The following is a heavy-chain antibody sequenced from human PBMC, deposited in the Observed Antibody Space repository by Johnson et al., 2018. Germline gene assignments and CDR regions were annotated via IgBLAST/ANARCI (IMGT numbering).Heavy chain of an antibody. CDR1: GFTFSSYG. V-gene: IGHV3-30*18. Sequence: VQLVQSGGGVVQPGRSLRLSCAASGFTFSSYGMHWVRQAPGKGLEWVAVISYDGSNKYYAESVKGRFTISRDNSKNTLYLQMNSLRAEDTAVYYCAKAHTAMVPRTYYYGMDVWGQGTTVTVSS. CDR2: ISYDGSNK. D-gene: IGHD5-18*01. CDR3: AKAHTAMVPRTYYYGMDV. J-gene: IGHJ6*02.